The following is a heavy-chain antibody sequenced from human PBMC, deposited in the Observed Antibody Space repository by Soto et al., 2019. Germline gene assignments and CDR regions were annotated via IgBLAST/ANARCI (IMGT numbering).Heavy chain of an antibody. D-gene: IGHD6-19*01. CDR1: GGSISSSSYY. V-gene: IGHV4-39*01. J-gene: IGHJ4*02. CDR3: ARHRTPRKSVAGTKKNFDY. Sequence: SETLSLTCTVSGGSISSSSYYWGWIRQPPGKGLEWIGSIYYSGSTYYNPSLKSRVTISVDTSKTQFSLKLSSVTAADTAVYYCARHRTPRKSVAGTKKNFDYWGQGTLVTVSS. CDR2: IYYSGST.